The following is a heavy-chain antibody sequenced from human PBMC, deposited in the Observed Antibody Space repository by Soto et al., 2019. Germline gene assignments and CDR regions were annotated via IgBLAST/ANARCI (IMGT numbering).Heavy chain of an antibody. V-gene: IGHV4-30-2*01. CDR2: IYHSGSP. Sequence: QLQLQESGSGLVKPSQTLSLTCAVSGGSISSGGSSWTWIRQPPGKGLEWIGYIYHSGSPYYSPYLESRVTISVDRSKNQFSLKLTSVNAADTAVYYCARGAVVNFDSWGQGTLVTVSS. D-gene: IGHD3-22*01. CDR1: GGSISSGGSS. CDR3: ARGAVVNFDS. J-gene: IGHJ4*02.